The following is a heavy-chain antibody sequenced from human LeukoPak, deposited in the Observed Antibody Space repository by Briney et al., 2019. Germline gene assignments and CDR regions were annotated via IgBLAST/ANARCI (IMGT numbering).Heavy chain of an antibody. CDR1: GFTFSSYG. Sequence: GGSLRLSCAASGFTFSSYGMHWVRQAPGKGLEWVAFIRYDRSNKYYADSVKGRFTISRDNSKNTLYLQMNSLRAEDTAVYYCAKDLTTVTTLFDYWGQGTLVTVSS. CDR2: IRYDRSNK. CDR3: AKDLTTVTTLFDY. V-gene: IGHV3-30*02. D-gene: IGHD4-17*01. J-gene: IGHJ4*02.